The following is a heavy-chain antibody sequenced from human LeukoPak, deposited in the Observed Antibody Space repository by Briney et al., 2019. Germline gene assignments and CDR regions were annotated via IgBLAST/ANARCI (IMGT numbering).Heavy chain of an antibody. D-gene: IGHD6-19*01. CDR1: GWYFSGCY. V-gene: IGHV4-34*01. J-gene: IGHJ4*02. CDR3: ARDRYSSGWYYFDY. Sequence: SETLSLTCAVYGWYFSGCYWSWIRQPPGEGLEWIGEINHSGSTNYNPSLKSRVTISVDTSKNQFSLKLSSVTAADTAVYYCARDRYSSGWYYFDYWGQGTLVTVSS. CDR2: INHSGST.